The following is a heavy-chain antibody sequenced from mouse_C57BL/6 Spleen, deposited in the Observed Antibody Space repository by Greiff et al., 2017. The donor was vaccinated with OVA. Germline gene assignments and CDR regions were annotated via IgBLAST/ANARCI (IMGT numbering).Heavy chain of an antibody. CDR2: IRSKSNNYAT. CDR3: VRQGLYDGLNYAMDY. Sequence: EVQLVESGGGLVQPKGSLKLSCAASGFSFNTYAMNWVRQAPGKGLEWVSRIRSKSNNYATYYADSVKDRFTISRDDSESMLYLQMNNLKTEDTAMYYCVRQGLYDGLNYAMDYWGQGTSVTVSS. J-gene: IGHJ4*01. D-gene: IGHD2-3*01. CDR1: GFSFNTYA. V-gene: IGHV10-1*01.